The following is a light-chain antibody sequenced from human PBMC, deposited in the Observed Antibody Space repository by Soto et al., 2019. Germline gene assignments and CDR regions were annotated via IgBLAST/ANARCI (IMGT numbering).Light chain of an antibody. CDR1: QSLLHSNGYNY. J-gene: IGKJ1*01. V-gene: IGKV2-28*01. Sequence: DIVMTQSPLSLPVTPGEPASISCRSSQSLLHSNGYNYLDWYLQKQGQSPQLLIYLGSNRASGVPDRFSGSGSGTDFTLKISSVEAEDVGVYYCMQALQTPPWTFGQGTKVEIK. CDR3: MQALQTPPWT. CDR2: LGS.